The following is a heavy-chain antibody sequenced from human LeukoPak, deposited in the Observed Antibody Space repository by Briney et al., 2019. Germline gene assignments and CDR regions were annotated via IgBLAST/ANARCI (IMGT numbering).Heavy chain of an antibody. CDR3: AASGSYGSSYYFDY. Sequence: GGSLRLSCAASGFTFNNYGIHWVRQAPGKGLEWVAVISYDGSNKYYADSVKGRFTISRDNSKNTLYLQMNSLRAEDTAVYYCAASGSYGSSYYFDYWGQGTLVTVSS. CDR2: ISYDGSNK. CDR1: GFTFNNYG. D-gene: IGHD1-26*01. J-gene: IGHJ4*02. V-gene: IGHV3-30*03.